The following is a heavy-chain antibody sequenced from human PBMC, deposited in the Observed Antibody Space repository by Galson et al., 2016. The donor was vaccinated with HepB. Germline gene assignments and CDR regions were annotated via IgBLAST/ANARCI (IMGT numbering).Heavy chain of an antibody. CDR1: GASIINDFYY. V-gene: IGHV4-31*03. J-gene: IGHJ6*04. CDR2: IYYSGST. D-gene: IGHD3-3*01. Sequence: TLSLTCTVSGASIINDFYYWSWIRQHPGKGLEWIGYIYYSGSTYYNPSLKSRVIISVDTSKNQFSLKLSSVTAADTAVYYCARDRPDSAGYYYGMDVWGKGTTVTVSS. CDR3: ARDRPDSAGYYYGMDV.